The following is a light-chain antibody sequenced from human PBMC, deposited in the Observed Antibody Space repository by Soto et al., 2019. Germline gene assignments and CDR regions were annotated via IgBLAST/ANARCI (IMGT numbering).Light chain of an antibody. CDR1: QSIMTW. J-gene: IGKJ1*01. Sequence: DIQVTQTPSTLAASVGDRVTRTCRASQSIMTWLAWYQQKPVKAPKLLIYKASDLDVGVPSRFSGSGSATEFTLTISRLQPDDVATYYCQQYNADPPWTFGQGTKVDIK. V-gene: IGKV1-5*03. CDR2: KAS. CDR3: QQYNADPPWT.